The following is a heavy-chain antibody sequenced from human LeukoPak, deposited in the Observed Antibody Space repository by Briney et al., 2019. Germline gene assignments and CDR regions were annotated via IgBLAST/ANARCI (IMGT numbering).Heavy chain of an antibody. CDR3: TTGVSPPLGIRFDY. CDR1: GFTFSNAW. J-gene: IGHJ4*02. V-gene: IGHV3-15*01. Sequence: GGSLRLSCAASGFTFSNAWMSWVRQAPGKGLEWVGRIKSKTDGGTTDYAAPVKGRFTISRDDSKNTLYLQMNSLKTEDTAVYYCTTGVSPPLGIRFDYWGQGTLVTVSS. D-gene: IGHD7-27*01. CDR2: IKSKTDGGTT.